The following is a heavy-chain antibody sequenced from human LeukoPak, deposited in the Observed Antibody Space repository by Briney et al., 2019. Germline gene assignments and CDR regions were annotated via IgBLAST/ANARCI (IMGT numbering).Heavy chain of an antibody. CDR1: GVTLSPYG. Sequence: GGSLRLSCAASGVTLSPYGMHWVRQAPGKGLEWVAVISYEGGTQHYADSVKGRFIISRDNPRNTLYLQMNILRTEDTSVYYCAKEGTPQVSTWYDLWGQGTQVIVSS. V-gene: IGHV3-30*18. CDR2: ISYEGGTQ. CDR3: AKEGTPQVSTWYDL. J-gene: IGHJ5*02. D-gene: IGHD3-10*01.